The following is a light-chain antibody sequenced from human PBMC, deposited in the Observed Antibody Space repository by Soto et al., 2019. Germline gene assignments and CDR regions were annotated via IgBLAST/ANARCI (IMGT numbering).Light chain of an antibody. CDR2: DVS. V-gene: IGLV2-14*01. CDR3: SSYTSSSTLLYV. CDR1: SSDVGGYNY. J-gene: IGLJ1*01. Sequence: QSALTQPASASGSPGQSITISCTGTSSDVGGYNYVYWYQQHPGQAPKLMIYDVSNRPSGVANRFSGSKSGNTASLTISGLQADDEADYYCSSYTSSSTLLYVFGTGTKVTVL.